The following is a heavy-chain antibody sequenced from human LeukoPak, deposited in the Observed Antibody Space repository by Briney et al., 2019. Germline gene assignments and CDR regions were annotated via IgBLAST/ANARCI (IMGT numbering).Heavy chain of an antibody. D-gene: IGHD1-1*01. Sequence: GGSLRLSCAASGFNFSGSAMHWVRQAPGKGLEWVAVISYDGSNKYYADSVKGRFTISRDNSKNTLYLQMNSLRAEDTAVYYCAKDPGKYNYYYYYMDVWGKGTTVTVSS. CDR2: ISYDGSNK. V-gene: IGHV3-30*04. CDR3: AKDPGKYNYYYYYMDV. CDR1: GFNFSGSA. J-gene: IGHJ6*03.